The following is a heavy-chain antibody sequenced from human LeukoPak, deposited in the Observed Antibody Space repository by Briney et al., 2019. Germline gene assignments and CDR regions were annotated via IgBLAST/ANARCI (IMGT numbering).Heavy chain of an antibody. J-gene: IGHJ4*02. CDR1: GGSFSGYY. CDR3: ARVAGWRIQPYYFDY. D-gene: IGHD5-18*01. Sequence: SETLSLTCAVYGGSFSGYYWSWIRQPPGKGLEWIGSIYYSGSTYYNPSLKSRVTISVDTSKNQFSLKLSSVTAADTAVYYCARVAGWRIQPYYFDYWGQGALVTVSS. CDR2: IYYSGST. V-gene: IGHV4-34*01.